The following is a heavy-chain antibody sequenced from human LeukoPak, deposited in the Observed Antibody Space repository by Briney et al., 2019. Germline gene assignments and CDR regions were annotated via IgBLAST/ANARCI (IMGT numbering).Heavy chain of an antibody. Sequence: GGSLRLSCAASGFTFSSYAMHWVRQAPGKGLEWVAVISYDGSNKYYADSVKGRFTISRDNSKNTLYLQMNSLRAEDTAVYFCANSKYYFDYWGQGTLVTVSS. CDR2: ISYDGSNK. CDR3: ANSKYYFDY. V-gene: IGHV3-30*04. J-gene: IGHJ4*02. CDR1: GFTFSSYA.